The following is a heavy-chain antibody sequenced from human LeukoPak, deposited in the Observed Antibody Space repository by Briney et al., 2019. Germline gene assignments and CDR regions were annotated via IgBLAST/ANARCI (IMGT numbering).Heavy chain of an antibody. CDR1: GFTFSSYG. Sequence: GGSLRLSCAASGFTFSSYGMNWVRQAPGKGLEWVSVISGSGVSTYYADSVKGRFTISRDNSRNTLYLQMNSLRAEDTAVYYCAKLSVWDGSGNYDYWGQGTLVTVSS. D-gene: IGHD3-10*01. CDR3: AKLSVWDGSGNYDY. J-gene: IGHJ4*02. CDR2: ISGSGVST. V-gene: IGHV3-23*01.